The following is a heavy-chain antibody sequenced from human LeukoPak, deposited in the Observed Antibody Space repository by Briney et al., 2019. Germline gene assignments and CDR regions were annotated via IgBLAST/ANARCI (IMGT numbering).Heavy chain of an antibody. CDR3: ARVDYGDYETVYFDY. CDR1: GYTFIVYY. V-gene: IGHV1-2*02. D-gene: IGHD4-17*01. CDR2: INPHTGDT. Sequence: ASVKVSCKSSGYTFIVYYMHWVRQAPGQGLEWMGWINPHTGDTNYAQKFQGRVTMTRDTSISTAYMELNRLRSDDTAVYYCARVDYGDYETVYFDYWGQGTLVTVSS. J-gene: IGHJ4*02.